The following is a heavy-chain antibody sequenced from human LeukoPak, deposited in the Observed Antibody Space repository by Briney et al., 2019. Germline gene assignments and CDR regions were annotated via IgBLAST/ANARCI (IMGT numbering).Heavy chain of an antibody. J-gene: IGHJ5*02. CDR3: ARYSSSWSGDWFDP. D-gene: IGHD6-13*01. Sequence: TSETLSLTCTVSGGSISSYYWSWIRQPPGKGLEWIGYIYYSGSTNYNPSLKSRVTVSVDTSKNQFSLKLSSVTAADTAVYYCARYSSSWSGDWFDPWGQGTLVTVSS. CDR2: IYYSGST. V-gene: IGHV4-59*01. CDR1: GGSISSYY.